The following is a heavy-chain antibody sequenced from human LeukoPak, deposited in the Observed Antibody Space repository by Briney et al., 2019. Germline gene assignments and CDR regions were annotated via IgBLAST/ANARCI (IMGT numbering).Heavy chain of an antibody. Sequence: SQTLSLTCAISGDSVSSNSAAWNWIRPSPSRGLEWLGRTYYRSKWYNDYAVSVKSRITINPDTSKNQFSLQLNSVTPEDTAVYYCARVGMVVIEGDYYYYYGMDVWGQGTTVTVSS. J-gene: IGHJ6*02. CDR3: ARVGMVVIEGDYYYYYGMDV. CDR2: TYYRSKWYN. D-gene: IGHD3-22*01. V-gene: IGHV6-1*01. CDR1: GDSVSSNSAA.